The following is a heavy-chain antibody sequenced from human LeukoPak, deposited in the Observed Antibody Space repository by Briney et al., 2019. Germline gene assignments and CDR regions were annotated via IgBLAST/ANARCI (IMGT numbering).Heavy chain of an antibody. Sequence: GGSLRLSCAASVSSNYMSWVRQAPGKGLEWVSSISASGGSTYHADSVKGRFTISRDNSKNTVHLQMNSLRADDTALYYCAKGALAAAGSGFEYWGQGTLVTVFS. CDR3: AKGALAAAGSGFEY. V-gene: IGHV3-23*01. CDR2: ISASGGST. D-gene: IGHD6-13*01. CDR1: VSSNY. J-gene: IGHJ4*02.